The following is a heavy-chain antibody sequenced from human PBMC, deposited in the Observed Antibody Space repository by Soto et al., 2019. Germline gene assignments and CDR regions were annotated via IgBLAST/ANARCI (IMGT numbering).Heavy chain of an antibody. CDR2: INHSGST. CDR1: GGSLCSYY. D-gene: IGHD3-10*01. CDR3: AGGLWFGELLFYGMDV. V-gene: IGHV4-34*01. Sequence: PWETLSLLCTLSGGSLCSYYWRWMRPPPGKGLEWIGEINHSGSTNYNPSLKSRVTISVDTSKNQFSLKLSSVTAADTAVYYCAGGLWFGELLFYGMDVWGQGTTV. J-gene: IGHJ6*02.